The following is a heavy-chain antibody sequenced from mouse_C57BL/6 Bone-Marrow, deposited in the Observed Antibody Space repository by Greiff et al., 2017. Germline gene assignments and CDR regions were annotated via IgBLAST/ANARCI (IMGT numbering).Heavy chain of an antibody. Sequence: QVQLQQPGAELVKPGASVKMSCKASGYTFTSYWITWVKQRPGQGLEWIGDIYPGSGSTNYNEKFKSKATLTVDTSSSTAYMQLSSLTSEDSAVYYCAEGLRPNYYAMDYWGQGTSVTVSS. CDR3: AEGLRPNYYAMDY. CDR1: GYTFTSYW. CDR2: IYPGSGST. J-gene: IGHJ4*01. V-gene: IGHV1-55*01. D-gene: IGHD2-4*01.